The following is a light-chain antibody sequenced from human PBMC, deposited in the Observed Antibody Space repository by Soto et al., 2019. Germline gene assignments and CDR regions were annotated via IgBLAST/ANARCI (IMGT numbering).Light chain of an antibody. Sequence: VMTQSPATLSVSPGERVTLSCRASQSVSDNLAWYQQKPGQAPRLLIYGASTRATGIPARFSGSGSGTEVPPTISSLPFEDFGVYFCQQSYKWPEPFGQGTKLDIK. CDR3: QQSYKWPEP. J-gene: IGKJ2*01. CDR2: GAS. V-gene: IGKV3-15*01. CDR1: QSVSDN.